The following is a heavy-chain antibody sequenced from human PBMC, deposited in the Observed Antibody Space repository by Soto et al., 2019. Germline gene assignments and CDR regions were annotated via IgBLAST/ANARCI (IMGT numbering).Heavy chain of an antibody. CDR2: INPSGGST. CDR1: GYTFTSYY. CDR3: ARGGRTAMWRRGWFDP. J-gene: IGHJ5*02. Sequence: QVQLVQSGAEVKKPGASVKVSCKASGYTFTSYYMHWVRQAPGQGLEWMGIINPSGGSTSYAQKFQGRVTMTRDTSTSTVYMELSSLRSEDTAVYYCARGGRTAMWRRGWFDPWGQGTLVTVSS. D-gene: IGHD2-21*02. V-gene: IGHV1-46*03.